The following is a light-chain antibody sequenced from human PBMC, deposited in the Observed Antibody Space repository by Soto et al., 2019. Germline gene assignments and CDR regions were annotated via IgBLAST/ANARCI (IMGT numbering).Light chain of an antibody. CDR1: SNDIGAYKY. J-gene: IGLJ1*01. V-gene: IGLV2-14*01. Sequence: QSVLTQPASVSGSPGQSITISCTGSSNDIGAYKYVSWYLQHPGKAPKLIIFEVNNRPSGVSNRFSGSNSGNTASLTISGLKAEDEAEYYCSSYTTGSTLYVVGTGTKVTVL. CDR3: SSYTTGSTLYV. CDR2: EVN.